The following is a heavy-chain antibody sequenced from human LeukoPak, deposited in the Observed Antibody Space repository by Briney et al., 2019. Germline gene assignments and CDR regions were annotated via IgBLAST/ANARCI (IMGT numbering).Heavy chain of an antibody. J-gene: IGHJ4*02. D-gene: IGHD1-1*01. CDR1: GFTFRSSG. CDR2: IWYDGNEI. CDR3: AREQQGRRAAFDY. V-gene: IGHV3-30*02. Sequence: GGSLRLSCAASGFTFRSSGMHWVRQTPGKGLEWVAFIWYDGNEIYYADSVKGRFTISRDNSRNTLYLQMNSLRTEDTAVYYCAREQQGRRAAFDYWGQGTPVTVST.